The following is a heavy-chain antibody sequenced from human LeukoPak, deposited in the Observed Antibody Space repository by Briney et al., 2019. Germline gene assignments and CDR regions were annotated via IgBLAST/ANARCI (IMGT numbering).Heavy chain of an antibody. V-gene: IGHV4-4*07. D-gene: IGHD5-18*01. CDR1: GGSISSYY. J-gene: IGHJ4*02. CDR3: ARDRGYSYAFDY. Sequence: SETLSLTCTVSGGSISSYYWSWIRQPAGKGLEWIGRIYTSGSTNYNPSLKSRVTISIDTSKNQFSLKLNSVPAADTAVYYCARDRGYSYAFDYWGQGTLVTVSS. CDR2: IYTSGST.